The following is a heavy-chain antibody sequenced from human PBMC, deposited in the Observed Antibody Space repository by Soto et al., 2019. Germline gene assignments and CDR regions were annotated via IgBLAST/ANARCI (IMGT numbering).Heavy chain of an antibody. J-gene: IGHJ4*02. V-gene: IGHV1-24*01. Sequence: GASVKVSFKVSGYTLTELSLHWVRQAPGKGLEWVGGFDPEDGETIYAQKFQGRVTMTEDTSTDTAYMELSSLRSEDTAVYYCATVVRASWDSSGYSIDSWGQGTLVTVSS. CDR3: ATVVRASWDSSGYSIDS. D-gene: IGHD3-22*01. CDR2: FDPEDGET. CDR1: GYTLTELS.